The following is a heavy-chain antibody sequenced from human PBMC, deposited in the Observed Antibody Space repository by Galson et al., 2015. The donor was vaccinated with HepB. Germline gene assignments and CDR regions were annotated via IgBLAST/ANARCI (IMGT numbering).Heavy chain of an antibody. J-gene: IGHJ4*02. V-gene: IGHV5-51*01. Sequence: QSGAEVKKPGESLKISCKGSGYSFTSYWIGWVRQMPGKGLEWMGIIYPGDSDSRYSPSFQGQVTISADKSISTAYLQWSSLKASDTAMYYCARLRVVTPAPSGDLGYWGQGTLVTVSS. D-gene: IGHD4-23*01. CDR2: IYPGDSDS. CDR3: ARLRVVTPAPSGDLGY. CDR1: GYSFTSYW.